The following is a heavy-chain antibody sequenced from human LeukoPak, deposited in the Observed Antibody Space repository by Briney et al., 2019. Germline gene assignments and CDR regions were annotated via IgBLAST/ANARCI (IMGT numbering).Heavy chain of an antibody. J-gene: IGHJ4*02. D-gene: IGHD3-22*01. CDR1: GYTFTSYY. CDR3: AREEAYYYDSSGPHYFDY. Sequence: SVKVSCKASGYTFTSYYMHWVRQAPGQGLEWMGRIIPILGIANYAQKFQGRVTITADKSTSTAYMELSSLRSDDTAVYYCAREEAYYYDSSGPHYFDYWGQGTLVTVSS. CDR2: IIPILGIA. V-gene: IGHV1-69*04.